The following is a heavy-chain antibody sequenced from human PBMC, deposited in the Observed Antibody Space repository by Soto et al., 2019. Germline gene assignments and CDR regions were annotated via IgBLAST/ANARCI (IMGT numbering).Heavy chain of an antibody. J-gene: IGHJ6*02. CDR2: IYSGGST. V-gene: IGHV3-66*01. CDR3: ARVGAAGTGYYYYGMDV. D-gene: IGHD6-13*01. Sequence: PGGSLRLSCAASGFTVSSNYMSWVRQGPGKGLEWVSVIYSGGSTYYADSVKGRFTISRDNSKNTLYLQMNSLRAEDTAVYYCARVGAAGTGYYYYGMDVWGQGTTVTVSS. CDR1: GFTVSSNY.